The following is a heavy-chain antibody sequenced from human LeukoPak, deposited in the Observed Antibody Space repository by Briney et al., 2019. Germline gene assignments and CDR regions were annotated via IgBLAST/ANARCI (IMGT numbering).Heavy chain of an antibody. V-gene: IGHV4-61*02. Sequence: PSQTLSLTRNVAGDSISSGSYYWSWIRQPAGKGLEWIGRIYSSGRTNYNPSLKSRLTISIDTSKNQFSLKLSSVTAADTAVYYCARRAIRYFDWFLRSSWFDPWGQGTLVTVSS. CDR1: GDSISSGSYY. J-gene: IGHJ5*02. CDR2: IYSSGRT. CDR3: ARRAIRYFDWFLRSSWFDP. D-gene: IGHD3-9*01.